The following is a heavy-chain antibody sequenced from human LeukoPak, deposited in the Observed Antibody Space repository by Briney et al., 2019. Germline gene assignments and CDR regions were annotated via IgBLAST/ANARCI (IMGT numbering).Heavy chain of an antibody. V-gene: IGHV4-34*01. D-gene: IGHD4-11*01. J-gene: IGHJ4*02. CDR2: INHSGST. CDR3: AMMTVTTDFDY. CDR1: GGSFCGYY. Sequence: SETLSLTCAVYGGSFCGYYWSWIRQPPGKGLEWIGEINHSGSTNYNPSLKSRVTISVDTSKNQFSLKLSSVTAADTAVYYCAMMTVTTDFDYWGQGTLVTVSS.